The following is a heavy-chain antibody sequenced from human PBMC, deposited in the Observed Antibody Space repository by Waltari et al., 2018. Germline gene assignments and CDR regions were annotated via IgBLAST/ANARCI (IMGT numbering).Heavy chain of an antibody. CDR1: GFIVSSDF. CDR2: ISSEGHI. V-gene: IGHV3-53*02. D-gene: IGHD3-10*01. J-gene: IGHJ6*02. Sequence: EVQLVESGGGLIQPGGCLRLSCAVSGFIVSSDFMSGVRQAPGKGLEWVSLISSEGHIYYADSVKGRFTISRDSSKNTLDLHMNSLRAEDTAVYYCVTMRGDVWGQGTTVTVSS. CDR3: VTMRGDV.